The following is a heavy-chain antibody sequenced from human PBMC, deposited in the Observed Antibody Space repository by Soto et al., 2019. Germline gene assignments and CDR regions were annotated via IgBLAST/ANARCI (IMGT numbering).Heavy chain of an antibody. CDR3: ARGGRGGFDY. Sequence: EVQLVESGGGLVPPGGSLRLSCAASGFTFTSYWMHWVRQAPGKGLLWVSRIKSDGSSTNYADSVKGRFTISRDNAKNTVYLQVSSLRAEDTAVYYCARGGRGGFDYWGQGALVTVSS. CDR2: IKSDGSST. D-gene: IGHD3-16*01. V-gene: IGHV3-74*01. CDR1: GFTFTSYW. J-gene: IGHJ4*02.